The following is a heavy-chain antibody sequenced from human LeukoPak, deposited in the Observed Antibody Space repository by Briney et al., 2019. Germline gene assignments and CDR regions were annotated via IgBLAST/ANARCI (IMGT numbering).Heavy chain of an antibody. CDR3: ARRAAGDYFDY. Sequence: SETLSLTCTVSGDSISSGGYYWSRIRQPPGKGLEWIGYIFHRESTNYSPSLKSRVTISVDMSKNQFSLKVTSVTPADTAVYFCARRAAGDYFDYWGQGNLVTVSS. CDR2: IFHREST. D-gene: IGHD6-13*01. J-gene: IGHJ4*02. CDR1: GDSISSGGYY. V-gene: IGHV4-30-2*01.